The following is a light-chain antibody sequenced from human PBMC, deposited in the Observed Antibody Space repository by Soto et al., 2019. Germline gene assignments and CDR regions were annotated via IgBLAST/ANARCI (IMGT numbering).Light chain of an antibody. CDR3: QSYDRRLSGYV. CDR2: GNH. Sequence: QSALTPTPSVSGAPWQTVVISCSVISSTIGAHYDVTWYRQIPVTAPKLLIYGNHNRPSGVPERFSGSKSGASATLAITGLQAEDEADHYCQSYDRRLSGYVFGTGTKVTVL. J-gene: IGLJ1*01. V-gene: IGLV1-40*03. CDR1: SSTIGAHYD.